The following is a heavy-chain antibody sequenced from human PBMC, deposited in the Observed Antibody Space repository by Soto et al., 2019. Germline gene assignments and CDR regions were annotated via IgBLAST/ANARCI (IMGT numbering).Heavy chain of an antibody. Sequence: QVQLVQSGAEVKKPGSSVKVSCKASGGTFSSYTISWVRQAPGQGLEWMGRIIPILGIANYAQKFQGRVTITADKSTSTAYMELSSLRSEDTAVYCCARDPHSLAAAGSGYWGQGTLVTVSS. CDR1: GGTFSSYT. CDR3: ARDPHSLAAAGSGY. D-gene: IGHD6-13*01. CDR2: IIPILGIA. V-gene: IGHV1-69*08. J-gene: IGHJ4*02.